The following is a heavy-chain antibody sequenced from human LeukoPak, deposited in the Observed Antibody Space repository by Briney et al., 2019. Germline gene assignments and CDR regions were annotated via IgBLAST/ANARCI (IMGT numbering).Heavy chain of an antibody. CDR1: GFTFSSYG. D-gene: IGHD3-10*01. CDR2: IWYDGSNK. Sequence: PGGSLRLSCAASGFTFSSYGMHWVRQAPGKGLEWVAVIWYDGSNKYYADSVKGRFTISRDNSKNTLYLQMNSLRAEDTAVYYCAKGLRFVPLNAFDIRGQGTMVTVSS. CDR3: AKGLRFVPLNAFDI. V-gene: IGHV3-33*06. J-gene: IGHJ3*02.